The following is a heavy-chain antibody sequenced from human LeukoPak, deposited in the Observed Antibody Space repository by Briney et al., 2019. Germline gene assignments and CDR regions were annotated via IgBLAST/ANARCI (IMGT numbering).Heavy chain of an antibody. J-gene: IGHJ4*02. D-gene: IGHD3-22*01. V-gene: IGHV4-59*10. CDR1: GGSFSGYY. CDR3: ARGFGSSGYDY. Sequence: TSETLSLTCAVYGGSFSGYYWSWIRQTAGKGLEWIGRIYTSGSTNYNPSLKSRVTMSVDTSKNQFSLKLSSVTAADTAVYYCARGFGSSGYDYWGQGTLVTVSS. CDR2: IYTSGST.